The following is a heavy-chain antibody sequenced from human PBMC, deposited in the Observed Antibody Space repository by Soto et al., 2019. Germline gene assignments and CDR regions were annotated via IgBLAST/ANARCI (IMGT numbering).Heavy chain of an antibody. D-gene: IGHD3-22*01. CDR3: ARGRAHLHESSGRLDV. CDR1: ADPMNNADYF. CDR2: ISYRGNT. Sequence: PSETLSLTCSVAADPMNNADYFWPWIRQPPEKGLRWNGYISYRGNTFYNPSLKTRLTISVDTSKNQCSVRLRSVTAADTAVYYCARGRAHLHESSGRLDVWGQGMLVTSPQ. V-gene: IGHV4-30-4*01. J-gene: IGHJ1*01.